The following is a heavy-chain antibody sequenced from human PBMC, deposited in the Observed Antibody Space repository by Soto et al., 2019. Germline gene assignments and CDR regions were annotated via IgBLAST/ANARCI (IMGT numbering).Heavy chain of an antibody. CDR3: VHGYYFDY. Sequence: PGGSLRLSCAASGFTFSNYGMHWVRQAPGKGLEWVAVISYDGINENYADSVKGRFTISRDNSKNTLYLQMNSLGVEDTAVYYCVHGYYFDYWGQGTLVTVSS. V-gene: IGHV3-30*03. CDR1: GFTFSNYG. D-gene: IGHD5-12*01. J-gene: IGHJ4*02. CDR2: ISYDGINE.